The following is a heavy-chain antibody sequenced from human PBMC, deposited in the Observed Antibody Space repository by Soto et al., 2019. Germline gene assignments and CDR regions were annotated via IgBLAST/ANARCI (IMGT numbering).Heavy chain of an antibody. V-gene: IGHV2-70*11. CDR3: ARTEYRGLGVDY. D-gene: IGHD5-12*01. CDR2: IDWDDDK. CDR1: GFSLTTSKMC. Sequence: SGPTLVNPTQTLTLTCTFSGFSLTTSKMCVSWIRQPPGKALEWLARIDWDDDKYYTTSLKTRLTISKDTSKNQVVLTMTNMAPVDTATYYCARTEYRGLGVDYWGQGTLVTV. J-gene: IGHJ4*02.